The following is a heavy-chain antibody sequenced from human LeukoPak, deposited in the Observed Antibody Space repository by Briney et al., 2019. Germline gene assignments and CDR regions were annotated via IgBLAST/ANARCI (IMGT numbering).Heavy chain of an antibody. CDR2: ISLAGQT. V-gene: IGHV4/OR15-8*02. Sequence: SETLSLTCGVSGGSISGTNWWSWVRQPPGQCLEWIGEISLAGQTNYNPSLNGRVTMSLDKSSNPLSLHLTSVTAADTATYFCSRESGPFCPFGYWGQGTLVIVSS. CDR1: GGSISGTNW. D-gene: IGHD1-26*01. CDR3: SRESGPFCPFGY. J-gene: IGHJ4*02.